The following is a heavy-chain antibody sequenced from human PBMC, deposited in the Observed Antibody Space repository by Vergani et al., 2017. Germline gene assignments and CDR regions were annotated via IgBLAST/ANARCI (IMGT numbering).Heavy chain of an antibody. D-gene: IGHD3-10*01. V-gene: IGHV3-33*06. CDR1: GFTFSSYG. J-gene: IGHJ6*02. CDR3: AKDYIIGSGSYYNMYYYYYGMDV. CDR2: IWYDGSNK. Sequence: QVQLVESGGGVGQPGRSLRLSCAASGFTFSSYGMHWVRQAPGKGLEWVAVIWYDGSNKYYADSVKGRFTISRDNSKNTLYLQMNSLRAEDTAVYYCAKDYIIGSGSYYNMYYYYYGMDVWGQGTTVTVSS.